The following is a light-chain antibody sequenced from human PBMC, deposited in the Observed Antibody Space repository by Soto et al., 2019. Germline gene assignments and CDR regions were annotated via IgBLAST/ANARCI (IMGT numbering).Light chain of an antibody. V-gene: IGKV1-39*01. CDR3: QQPFSPPLI. CDR2: SAF. CDR1: LDIGTF. Sequence: DIQMTQSPSSLSASVGDRVTMSCRARLDIGTFLSWYQKKPGKAPRLLIFSAFSLQSGVSSRFSGSGSATHCTLTIRNLQPEDFATYYCQQPFSPPLIFGGGTNV. J-gene: IGKJ4*01.